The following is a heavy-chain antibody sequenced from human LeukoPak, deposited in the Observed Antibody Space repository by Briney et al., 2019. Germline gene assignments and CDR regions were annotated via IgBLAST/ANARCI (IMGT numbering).Heavy chain of an antibody. CDR2: IDNDGTNP. J-gene: IGHJ4*02. CDR3: AKSDPPLPY. Sequence: GGSLRLSCAASGFAFSNERMHWVRQAPGMGLFWVSYIDNDGTNPTYVGSVKGRFTISRDNAKSTLYLHMNSLRPEDTGVYFCAKSDPPLPYWGQGTQVTVSS. V-gene: IGHV3-74*01. CDR1: GFAFSNER.